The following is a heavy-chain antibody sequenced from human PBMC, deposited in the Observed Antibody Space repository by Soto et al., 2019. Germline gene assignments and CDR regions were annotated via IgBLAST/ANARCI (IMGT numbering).Heavy chain of an antibody. D-gene: IGHD2-8*02. CDR3: ARVWCSESYLPGL. Sequence: GGSLRLSCAGSGFTYSPYAMSWVRQSPGKGVESVSAISGSXGSTYYADFVKGRFTISRDKSKNTLALQMNSLKAEDTAVYYGARVWCSESYLPGLRGQGTLVTVSS. V-gene: IGHV3-23*01. CDR1: GFTYSPYA. CDR2: ISGSXGST. J-gene: IGHJ4*02.